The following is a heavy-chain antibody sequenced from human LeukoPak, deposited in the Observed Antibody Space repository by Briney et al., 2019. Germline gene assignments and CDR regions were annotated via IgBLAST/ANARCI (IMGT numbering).Heavy chain of an antibody. CDR3: ARDRGTDDFWSGYYGHYFDY. D-gene: IGHD3-3*01. CDR2: IIPIFGTA. Sequence: SVKVSCKASGGTFSSYAISWVRQAPGQGLEWMGGIIPIFGTANYAQKFQGRVTITADKSTSTAYMELSSQRSEDTAVYYCARDRGTDDFWSGYYGHYFDYWGQGTLVTVSS. V-gene: IGHV1-69*06. J-gene: IGHJ4*02. CDR1: GGTFSSYA.